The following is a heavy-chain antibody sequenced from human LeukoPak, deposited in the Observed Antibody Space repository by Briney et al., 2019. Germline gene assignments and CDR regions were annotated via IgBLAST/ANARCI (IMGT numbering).Heavy chain of an antibody. Sequence: GASVKVSCKVSGYTLTELSMHWVRQAPGKGLEWMGGFDPEDGETIYAQKFQGRVTMTGDTSTDTAYMELSSLRSEDTAVYYCATDVYCSSSSCMDVWGKGTTVTVSS. V-gene: IGHV1-24*01. CDR2: FDPEDGET. CDR3: ATDVYCSSSSCMDV. D-gene: IGHD2-2*01. J-gene: IGHJ6*04. CDR1: GYTLTELS.